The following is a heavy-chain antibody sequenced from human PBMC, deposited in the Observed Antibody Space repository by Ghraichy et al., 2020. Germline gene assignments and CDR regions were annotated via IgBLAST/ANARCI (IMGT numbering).Heavy chain of an antibody. CDR1: GFTLSNYW. V-gene: IGHV3-74*01. D-gene: IGHD2-15*01. J-gene: IGHJ4*02. CDR3: AREYCRGGRCFFGTGGSHFDY. CDR2: IKSDGSST. Sequence: LSLNCAASGFTLSNYWMHWVRQVPGKGLVWVSRIKSDGSSTIYADSVKGRFTISRDNAKNTLHLQMNSLRAEDTAVYYCAREYCRGGRCFFGTGGSHFDYWGQGTLVTVSS.